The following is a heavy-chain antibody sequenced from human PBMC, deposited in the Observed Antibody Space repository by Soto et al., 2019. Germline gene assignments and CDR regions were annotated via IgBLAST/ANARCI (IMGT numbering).Heavy chain of an antibody. D-gene: IGHD3-3*01. CDR3: ARALRTIFGLSITYYFDY. CDR1: AYTFTNHD. V-gene: IGHV1-8*01. J-gene: IGHJ4*02. Sequence: ASVKVSCKASAYTFTNHDINWVRQATGQGLEWMGWMNPDSGSAGYAQKFQGRVTMTRDTSINTAYMELSSLTSDDTAVYYCARALRTIFGLSITYYFDYWGQGTLVTVSS. CDR2: MNPDSGSA.